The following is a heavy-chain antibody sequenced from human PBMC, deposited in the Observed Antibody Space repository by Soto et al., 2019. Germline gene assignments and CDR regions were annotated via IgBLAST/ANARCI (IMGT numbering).Heavy chain of an antibody. Sequence: PSETLSLTCTVSGGSISSGGYYWSRIRQHPGKGLEWIGYIYYSGSTYYNPSLKSRVTISVDTSKNQFSLKLSSVTAADTAVYYCATYCSGGSCYLDYWGQGTLVTVSS. J-gene: IGHJ4*02. D-gene: IGHD2-15*01. CDR3: ATYCSGGSCYLDY. V-gene: IGHV4-31*03. CDR2: IYYSGST. CDR1: GGSISSGGYY.